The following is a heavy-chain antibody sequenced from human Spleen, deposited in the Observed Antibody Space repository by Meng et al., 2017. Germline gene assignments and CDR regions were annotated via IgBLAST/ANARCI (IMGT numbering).Heavy chain of an antibody. J-gene: IGHJ4*02. CDR1: GYTFTSYD. D-gene: IGHD6-25*01. Sequence: VQLVRSGAEVKKPGASVKVSCKASGYTFTSYDINWVRQTTGQGLEWMGRINPKSGDTHYAQKFQARVTMTGDTSISTAYMELSGLRSDDTAMYYCARDEDISAAGKLFGDYWGQGTLVTVSS. CDR2: INPKSGDT. V-gene: IGHV1-2*06. CDR3: ARDEDISAAGKLFGDY.